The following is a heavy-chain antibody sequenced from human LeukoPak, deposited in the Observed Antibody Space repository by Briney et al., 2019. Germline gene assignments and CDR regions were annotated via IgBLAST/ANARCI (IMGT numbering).Heavy chain of an antibody. V-gene: IGHV1-46*01. CDR1: GYTFTSYH. Sequence: PGASVKVSCKASGYTFTSYHMHWVRQAPGQGLEIMGIINPSGGSTTYAQKFQGRVTMTRDTSTSTAYMELSSLRSEDTAVYYCAKLAAAGTAHYYFDYWGQGTLVTVSS. J-gene: IGHJ4*02. CDR3: AKLAAAGTAHYYFDY. D-gene: IGHD6-13*01. CDR2: INPSGGST.